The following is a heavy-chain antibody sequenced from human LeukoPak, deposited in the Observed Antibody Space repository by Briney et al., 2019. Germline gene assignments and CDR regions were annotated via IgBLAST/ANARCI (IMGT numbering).Heavy chain of an antibody. CDR2: ISWNSGSI. Sequence: GGSLRLSCAASGFTFDDYAMHWVRQAPGKGLEWVSGISWNSGSIGYADSVKGRFTISRDNAKNSLYLQMNSLRAEDTAVYYCARDHSSSWTYYFDYWGQGTLVTVSS. CDR3: ARDHSSSWTYYFDY. V-gene: IGHV3-9*01. CDR1: GFTFDDYA. D-gene: IGHD6-13*01. J-gene: IGHJ4*02.